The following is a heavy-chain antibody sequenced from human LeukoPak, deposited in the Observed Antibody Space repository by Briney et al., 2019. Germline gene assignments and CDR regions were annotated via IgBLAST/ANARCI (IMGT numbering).Heavy chain of an antibody. CDR3: ARDPYSGTYGNTYYYYMDV. Sequence: PGGSLRLSCAASGFTFSSSWMHWVRQAPGKGLVWLSRMNSDGSITTYADSVKGRFTISRDNAKNTLYLQMNSLRAEDTAVYYCARDPYSGTYGNTYYYYMDVWGKGTTVTISS. D-gene: IGHD1-26*01. J-gene: IGHJ6*03. V-gene: IGHV3-74*01. CDR2: MNSDGSIT. CDR1: GFTFSSSW.